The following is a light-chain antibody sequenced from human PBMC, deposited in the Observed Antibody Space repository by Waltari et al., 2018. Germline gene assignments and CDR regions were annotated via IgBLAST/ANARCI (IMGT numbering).Light chain of an antibody. V-gene: IGLV2-23*02. CDR3: CSYAGLGIYV. J-gene: IGLJ1*01. Sequence: QSGLPQPASVSGSPGQSIPISCTGTSTDVGNYNLFPRYQQYPGKAPKLMVYEVTKRTSGVSDRFSGSKSGNTASLTIYGLQSEDEADYYCCSYAGLGIYVFGTGTKVTVL. CDR1: STDVGNYNL. CDR2: EVT.